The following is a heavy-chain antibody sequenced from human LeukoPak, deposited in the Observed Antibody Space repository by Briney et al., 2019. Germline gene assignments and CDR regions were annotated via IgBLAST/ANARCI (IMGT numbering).Heavy chain of an antibody. CDR2: IYYSGST. Sequence: SSETLSLTCTVSGGSISSSSYYWGWLRHPPGKGLEWIGSIYYSGSTYYNPSLKSRVTISVDTSKNQFSLKSSSVTAADTAVYYCARGSRWNYPLDYWGQGTLVTVSS. V-gene: IGHV4-39*01. J-gene: IGHJ4*02. CDR3: ARGSRWNYPLDY. CDR1: GGSISSSSYY. D-gene: IGHD1-7*01.